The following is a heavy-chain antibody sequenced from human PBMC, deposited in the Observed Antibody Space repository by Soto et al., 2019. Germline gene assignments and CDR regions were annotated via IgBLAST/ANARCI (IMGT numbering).Heavy chain of an antibody. Sequence: QITLEESGPPRVKPTQTLTLTCTFSGFSLSTNGVGVGWVRQPPGKALEWLALLYWDDDRRYRPSLRSRLTITADAPRRHVGLTVTHSDPVDTATSSWAHSAGLPGNWNGCYCGSCGQGALVTVSA. CDR2: LYWDDDR. V-gene: IGHV2-5*02. CDR1: GFSLSTNGVG. D-gene: IGHD1-1*01. CDR3: AHSAGLPGNWNGCYCGS. J-gene: IGHJ1*01.